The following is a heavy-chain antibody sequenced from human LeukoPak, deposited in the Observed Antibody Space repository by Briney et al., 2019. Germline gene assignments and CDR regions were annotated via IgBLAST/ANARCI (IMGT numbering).Heavy chain of an antibody. CDR2: IYTSGST. J-gene: IGHJ5*02. V-gene: IGHV4-4*09. D-gene: IGHD2-2*01. CDR3: ARLYCGSTSCPIDP. CDR1: GGSISSYY. Sequence: PSETLSLTCTVSGGSISSYYWSWIRQPPGKGLEWIGYIYTSGSTNYNPSLKSRVTISVDTSKNQLSLKLSSVTAADTAVYYCARLYCGSTSCPIDPWGQGTLVTVSS.